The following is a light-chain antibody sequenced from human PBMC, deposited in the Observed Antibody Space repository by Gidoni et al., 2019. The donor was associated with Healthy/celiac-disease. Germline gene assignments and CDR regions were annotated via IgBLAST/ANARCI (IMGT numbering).Light chain of an antibody. CDR3: QQRSNWPSLT. CDR2: DAS. V-gene: IGKV3-11*01. CDR1: QSVSSY. Sequence: EIVLTQSPATLSSSPGASATLSCRPSQSVSSYLAWYQQKPGQAPTLLIYDASNRAAGIPARFSGSGCGTDVTLIISSREPEDFAGYYCQQRSNWPSLTFGGGTKVEIK. J-gene: IGKJ4*01.